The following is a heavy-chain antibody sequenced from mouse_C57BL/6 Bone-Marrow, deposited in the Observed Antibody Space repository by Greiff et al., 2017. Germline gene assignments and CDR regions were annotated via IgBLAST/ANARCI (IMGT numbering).Heavy chain of an antibody. CDR3: VRQRPLSRDD. J-gene: IGHJ4*01. D-gene: IGHD2-12*01. CDR2: IRSKSNNYAT. CDR1: GFSFNTYA. V-gene: IGHV10-1*01. Sequence: DVMLVESGGGLVQPKGSLKLSCAASGFSFNTYAMNWVRQAPGKGLEWVARIRSKSNNYATYYADSVKDRFTISRDDSESMLYLQMNNLKTEDTAMYYCVRQRPLSRDDWGQGTSVTVSS.